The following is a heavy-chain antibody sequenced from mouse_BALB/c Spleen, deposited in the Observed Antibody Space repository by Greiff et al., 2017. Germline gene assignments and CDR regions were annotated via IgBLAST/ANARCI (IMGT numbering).Heavy chain of an antibody. Sequence: EVKLMESGGGLVQPGGSRKLSCAASGFTFSSFGMHWVRQAPEKGLEWVAYISSGSSTIYYADTVKGRFTISRDNPKNTLFLQMTSLRSEDTAMYYCARSPSYYYGSSPWFAYWGQGTLVTVSA. D-gene: IGHD1-1*01. J-gene: IGHJ3*01. V-gene: IGHV5-17*02. CDR2: ISSGSSTI. CDR1: GFTFSSFG. CDR3: ARSPSYYYGSSPWFAY.